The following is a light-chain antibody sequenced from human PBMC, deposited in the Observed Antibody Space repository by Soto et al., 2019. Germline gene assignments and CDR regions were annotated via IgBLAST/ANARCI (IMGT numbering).Light chain of an antibody. J-gene: IGKJ4*01. V-gene: IGKV1-12*01. CDR2: TAS. Sequence: DIQMTQSPSSVSASVGDRVTITCRASQDISDYLAWYQHKPGKAPKVPIYTASTLQSGVPSRFSGSGSGTDFTLTINSLQPEDFATYFCQQASSFPLTFGGGTKVEIK. CDR1: QDISDY. CDR3: QQASSFPLT.